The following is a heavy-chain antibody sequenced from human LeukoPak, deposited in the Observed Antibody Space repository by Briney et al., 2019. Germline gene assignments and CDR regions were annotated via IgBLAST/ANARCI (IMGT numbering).Heavy chain of an antibody. CDR3: ARRGYYDSSGQLDY. J-gene: IGHJ4*02. CDR1: GVTFSYYA. Sequence: SVKVSCKASGVTFSYYALNWVRQAPGQGLEWMGVFIPILDTANSTQKFQGRLTITADISTNTVYMELSSLRFDDTAVYYCARRGYYDSSGQLDYWGQGTLVTVSS. V-gene: IGHV1-69*10. D-gene: IGHD3-22*01. CDR2: FIPILDTA.